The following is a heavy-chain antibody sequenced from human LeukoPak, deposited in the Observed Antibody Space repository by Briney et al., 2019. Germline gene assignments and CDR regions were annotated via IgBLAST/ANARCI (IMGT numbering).Heavy chain of an antibody. CDR1: GFTFSSYA. D-gene: IGHD2-15*01. J-gene: IGHJ4*02. CDR2: ISGPAGST. CDR3: AKVGPAGSGYIDC. V-gene: IGHV3-23*01. Sequence: PGGSLRLSCAASGFTFSSYAMTWVRQAPGKGLEWVSDISGPAGSTYYADSVRGRFTISRDISKNTLYLQMNSLRAEDTAVYYCAKVGPAGSGYIDCWGQGTLVTVSS.